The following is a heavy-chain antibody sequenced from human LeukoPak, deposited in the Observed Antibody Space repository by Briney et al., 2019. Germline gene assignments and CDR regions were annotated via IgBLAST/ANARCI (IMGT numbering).Heavy chain of an antibody. V-gene: IGHV1-69*04. J-gene: IGHJ4*02. CDR2: IIPILGIA. D-gene: IGHD3-9*01. Sequence: GASVKVSCKASGGTFTSYAISWVRQAPGQGLEWMGRIIPILGIANYAQKFQGRVTITADKSTSTAYMELSSLRSEDTAVYYCARVSLELRYFDDWGQGTLVTVSS. CDR1: GGTFTSYA. CDR3: ARVSLELRYFDD.